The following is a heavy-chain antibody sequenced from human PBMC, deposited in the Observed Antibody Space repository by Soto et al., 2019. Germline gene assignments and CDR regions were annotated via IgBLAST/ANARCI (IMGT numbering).Heavy chain of an antibody. Sequence: QVQLVESGGGVVQPGRSLRLSCAASGFIFTTYGLHWVRQAPGKGLEWVAVIWYDESNQYYADSVKGRFTISRDNSNNILYLEINSVRVDDTAVYYCVKDHCGGDCYSDPYFDYWGQGTLVTVSS. J-gene: IGHJ4*02. CDR1: GFIFTTYG. V-gene: IGHV3-33*06. CDR3: VKDHCGGDCYSDPYFDY. D-gene: IGHD2-21*02. CDR2: IWYDESNQ.